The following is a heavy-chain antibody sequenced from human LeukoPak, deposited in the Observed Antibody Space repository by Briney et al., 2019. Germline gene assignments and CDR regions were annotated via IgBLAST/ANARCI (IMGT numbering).Heavy chain of an antibody. CDR2: IYFSGSS. CDR3: ARGRTRYSYAYDMDV. V-gene: IGHV4-59*12. CDR1: GVSMSNYY. D-gene: IGHD5-18*01. J-gene: IGHJ6*03. Sequence: SETLSLTCTVSGVSMSNYYWSWLRQPPGKGLEGIGYIYFSGSSNYNPSLKSRVTMSVDTSKNQFSLKLSSVTAADTAVYYCARGRTRYSYAYDMDVWGKGTTVTVSS.